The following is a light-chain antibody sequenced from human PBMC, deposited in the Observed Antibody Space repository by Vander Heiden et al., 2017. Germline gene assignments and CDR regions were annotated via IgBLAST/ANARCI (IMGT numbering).Light chain of an antibody. J-gene: IGLJ3*02. Sequence: QSPLTQPASMSGSPGQSITIFCTGTSRTDGDYNCVSGYQQLPGKAPKLIIEGVSTRPSGVSNLVSCSKSGNTAPLTISGLQAQDEADYYCSSYTSRSTRVFGGGTKLTVL. CDR2: GVS. V-gene: IGLV2-14*01. CDR1: SRTDGDYNC. CDR3: SSYTSRSTRV.